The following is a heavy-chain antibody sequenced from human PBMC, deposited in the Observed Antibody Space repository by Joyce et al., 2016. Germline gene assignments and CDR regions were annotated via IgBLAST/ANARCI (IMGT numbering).Heavy chain of an antibody. V-gene: IGHV4-38-2*01. D-gene: IGHD5-18*01. CDR3: ARRPYNVHTPLGSDWYFDL. CDR1: GLSFDLHSF. J-gene: IGHJ2*01. CDR2: GYLQGIT. Sequence: QVQLQESGPGLVKPSETLSLTCGVSGLSFDLHSFWGWIRQPPGKGLEWMGNGYLQGITSYGPSLKRRVTIFMETSKNQFSLNLNSLTAADTAVYFWARRPYNVHTPLGSDWYFDLWGRGTLVTVSS.